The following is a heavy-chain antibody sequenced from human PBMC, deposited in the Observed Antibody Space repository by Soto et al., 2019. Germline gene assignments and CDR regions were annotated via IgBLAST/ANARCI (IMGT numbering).Heavy chain of an antibody. CDR1: GFTFDDYA. CDR3: AKDGRYYYYGMDV. J-gene: IGHJ6*02. CDR2: MSWNSGSI. V-gene: IGHV3-9*01. Sequence: EVQLVESGGGLVQPGRSLRLSCAASGFTFDDYAMHWVRQAPGKGLDWVSGMSWNSGSIGYADSVKGRFTISRDKAKNTLYLQMNSLRGEDTALYYCAKDGRYYYYGMDVWGQGTTVTVSS.